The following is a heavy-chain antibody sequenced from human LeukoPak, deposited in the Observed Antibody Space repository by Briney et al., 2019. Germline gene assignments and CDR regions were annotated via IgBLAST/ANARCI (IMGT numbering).Heavy chain of an antibody. Sequence: GASVKVSCKASGYTFTSYDINWVRQATGQGLEWMGWMNPNSGNTGYAQKFQGRVTMTRNTSISTAYMELSSLRPEDTAVYYCASSVPDCSGGSCYPHDAFDIWGQGTMVTVSS. CDR2: MNPNSGNT. CDR1: GYTFTSYD. J-gene: IGHJ3*02. V-gene: IGHV1-8*01. D-gene: IGHD2-15*01. CDR3: ASSVPDCSGGSCYPHDAFDI.